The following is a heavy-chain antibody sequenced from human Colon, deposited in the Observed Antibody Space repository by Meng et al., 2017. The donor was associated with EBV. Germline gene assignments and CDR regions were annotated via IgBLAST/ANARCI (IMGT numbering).Heavy chain of an antibody. CDR3: ARVGGLDGYRLGGDY. CDR2: INHSGSS. J-gene: IGHJ4*02. Sequence: QVQLQQWGAGRLKPSETLSRTGAVYGGSFSGIYWSWIRQPPGKGLEWIGEINHSGSSSYNPSLKSRVTISIDTSKNQVSLKLRSVTAADTAVYYCARVGGLDGYRLGGDYWGQGALVTVAS. D-gene: IGHD5-24*01. CDR1: GGSFSGIY. V-gene: IGHV4-34*01.